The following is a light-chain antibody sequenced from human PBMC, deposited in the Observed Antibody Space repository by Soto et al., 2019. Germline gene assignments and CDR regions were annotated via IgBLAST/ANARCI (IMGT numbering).Light chain of an antibody. V-gene: IGKV1-5*03. J-gene: IGKJ4*01. Sequence: DIQMTQSPSTLSASVGDTVTITCRASQNINRWLAWYQQRPGKAPNLLIHKASSLEGGVPSRFSGSASGTDFTLTISSLQPDDFAAFFCLQYNVYPLTLGGGTKVDI. CDR2: KAS. CDR1: QNINRW. CDR3: LQYNVYPLT.